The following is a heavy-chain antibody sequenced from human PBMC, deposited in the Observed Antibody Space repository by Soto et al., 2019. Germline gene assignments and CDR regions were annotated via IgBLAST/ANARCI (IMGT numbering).Heavy chain of an antibody. J-gene: IGHJ4*02. CDR1: GFNFRDYS. V-gene: IGHV3-43*01. CDR3: TKEMSTIYFDS. CDR2: INWDGTTN. Sequence: EVQLVESGGVGVQPGGSLRLSCAASGFNFRDYSMHWVRQAPGKGLEWVSLINWDGTTNFYADSVKGRFTISRDNRKNSLYLQLNSLRTADTAFYYCTKEMSTIYFDSWGQGTLVTVSS. D-gene: IGHD1-1*01.